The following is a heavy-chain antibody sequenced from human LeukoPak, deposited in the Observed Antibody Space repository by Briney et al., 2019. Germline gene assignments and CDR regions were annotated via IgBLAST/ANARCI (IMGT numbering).Heavy chain of an antibody. CDR1: GYTFTSYD. V-gene: IGHV1-8*01. Sequence: ASVKVSCKASGYTFTSYDINWVRQATGQGLEWMGWMNPNSGNTGYAQKFQGRVTMTRNTSISTAYMELSSLRSDDTAVYYCARDFEDIVVVPAASLFDYWGQGTLVTVSS. J-gene: IGHJ4*02. CDR3: ARDFEDIVVVPAASLFDY. D-gene: IGHD2-2*01. CDR2: MNPNSGNT.